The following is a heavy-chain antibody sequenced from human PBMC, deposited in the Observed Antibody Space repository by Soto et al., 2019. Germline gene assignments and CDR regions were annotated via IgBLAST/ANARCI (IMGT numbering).Heavy chain of an antibody. J-gene: IGHJ4*02. D-gene: IGHD3-10*01. Sequence: SETLSLTCTVSGGSISSSSYYWGWIRQPPGKGLEWIGSIYYSGSTYYNPSLKSRVTISVDTSKNQFSLKLSSVTAADTAVYYCERLKRYGLDYWGQGTLVTVSS. CDR2: IYYSGST. CDR1: GGSISSSSYY. V-gene: IGHV4-39*01. CDR3: ERLKRYGLDY.